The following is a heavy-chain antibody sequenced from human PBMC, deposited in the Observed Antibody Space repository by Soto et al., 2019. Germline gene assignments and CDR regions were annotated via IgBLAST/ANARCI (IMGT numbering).Heavy chain of an antibody. D-gene: IGHD3-16*01. CDR3: AKAQGGGVIRDYYMDV. V-gene: IGHV3-30*18. CDR1: GFTFSSYG. CDR2: ISYDGSNK. Sequence: GGSLRLSCAASGFTFSSYGMHWVRQAPGKGLEWVAVISYDGSNKYYADSVKGRFTISRDNSKNTLYLQMNSLRAEDTAVYYCAKAQGGGVIRDYYMDVWGKGTTVTVSS. J-gene: IGHJ6*03.